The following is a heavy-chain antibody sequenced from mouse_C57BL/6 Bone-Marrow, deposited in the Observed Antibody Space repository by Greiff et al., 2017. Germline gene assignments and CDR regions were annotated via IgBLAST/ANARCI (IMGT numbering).Heavy chain of an antibody. Sequence: VQLQQSGAELARPGASVKLSCKASGYTFTSYGISWVKQRTGQGLEWIGEIYPRSGNTYYNEKFKGKATLTADKSSSTAYMELVGLTSEDSAVYVCARNPLYAMDYWGQGTSVTVSS. CDR3: ARNPLYAMDY. J-gene: IGHJ4*01. CDR2: IYPRSGNT. V-gene: IGHV1-81*01. CDR1: GYTFTSYG.